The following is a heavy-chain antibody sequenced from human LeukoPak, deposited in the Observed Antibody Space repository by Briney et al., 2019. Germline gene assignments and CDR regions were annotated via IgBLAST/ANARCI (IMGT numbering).Heavy chain of an antibody. CDR1: RYTFTSYA. V-gene: IGHV1-3*01. J-gene: IGHJ4*02. CDR2: INAGNGNT. Sequence: PGASVKVSCKASRYTFTSYAMHWVRQAPGQRLEWMGWINAGNGNTKYSQKFQGRVTITRDTSASTAYMELSSLRSEDTAVYYCARRDLYDSSGCDYWGQGTLVTVSS. D-gene: IGHD3-22*01. CDR3: ARRDLYDSSGCDY.